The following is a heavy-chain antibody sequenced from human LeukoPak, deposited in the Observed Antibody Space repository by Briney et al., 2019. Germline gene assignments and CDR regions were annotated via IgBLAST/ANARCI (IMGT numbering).Heavy chain of an antibody. D-gene: IGHD5-12*01. CDR3: AKDVRGYSGYGVLDY. V-gene: IGHV3-30*18. J-gene: IGHJ4*02. CDR2: ISYDGSNK. Sequence: PGGSLRLSCAASGFTFSSYGMHWVRQAPGKGLEWVAVISYDGSNKYYVDSVKGRFTISRDNSKNTLYLQMNSLRAEDTAVYYCAKDVRGYSGYGVLDYWGQGTLVTVSS. CDR1: GFTFSSYG.